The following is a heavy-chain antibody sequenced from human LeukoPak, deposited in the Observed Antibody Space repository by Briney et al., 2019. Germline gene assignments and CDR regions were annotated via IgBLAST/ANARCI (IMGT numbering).Heavy chain of an antibody. CDR1: GGSISSYY. CDR3: ARDHYYYYYMDV. CDR2: IYTSGST. J-gene: IGHJ6*03. Sequence: PSETLSLTCTVSGGSISSYYWSWVRQPAGKGLEWIGRIYTSGSTNYNPSLKSRVTMSVDTSKNQCTLKLSSVTAADTAVYYCARDHYYYYYMDVWGKGTTVTVSS. V-gene: IGHV4-4*07.